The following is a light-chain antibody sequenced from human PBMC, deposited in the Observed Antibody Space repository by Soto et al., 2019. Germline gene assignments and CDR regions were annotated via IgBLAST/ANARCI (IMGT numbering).Light chain of an antibody. V-gene: IGLV2-14*02. J-gene: IGLJ1*01. CDR3: SSYTSRSTLV. CDR1: SSNVGSYKL. CDR2: EVT. Sequence: QSALTQPASVSGSPGQSITISCTGTSSNVGSYKLVSWYQQHPGKAPKLMIYEVTNRPSGVSNRFSGSKSGNTASLTISGLQAEDEADYYCSSYTSRSTLVFGNVIKVTVL.